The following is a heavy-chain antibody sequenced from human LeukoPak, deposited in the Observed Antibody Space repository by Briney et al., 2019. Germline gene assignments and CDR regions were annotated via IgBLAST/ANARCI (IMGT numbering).Heavy chain of an antibody. CDR2: INHSGST. J-gene: IGHJ6*02. V-gene: IGHV4-34*01. CDR1: GGSFSGYY. D-gene: IGHD3-9*01. Sequence: SETLSLTCAVYGGSFSGYYWSWIRQPPGKGLEWIGEINHSGSTNYNPSLKSRVTISVDTSKNQFSLKLSSVTAADTAVYYCARALRRYFDWLLSPYYYYGMDVWGQGTMVTVSS. CDR3: ARALRRYFDWLLSPYYYYGMDV.